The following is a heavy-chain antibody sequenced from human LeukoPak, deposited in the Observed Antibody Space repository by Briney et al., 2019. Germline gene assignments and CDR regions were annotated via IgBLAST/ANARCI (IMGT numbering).Heavy chain of an antibody. CDR2: IYSGGST. Sequence: GGSLRLSCAASGFTVSSNYMSWVRQAPGKGLEWVSVIYSGGSTYYADSVKGRFTISRDNSKNTLYLQMNSLRAEDTAVYYCASASDNYYYYYGMDVWGQGTLVTVSS. V-gene: IGHV3-53*01. D-gene: IGHD6-6*01. J-gene: IGHJ6*02. CDR3: ASASDNYYYYYGMDV. CDR1: GFTVSSNY.